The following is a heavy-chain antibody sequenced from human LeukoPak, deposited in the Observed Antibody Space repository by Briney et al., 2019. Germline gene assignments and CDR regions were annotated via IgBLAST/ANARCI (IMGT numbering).Heavy chain of an antibody. J-gene: IGHJ6*03. CDR3: ARGHQNYYYYYMDV. CDR2: TSYDGSNK. V-gene: IGHV3-30*01. CDR1: GFTLSSYA. Sequence: PGGSLRLSCAASGFTLSSYAMHWVRQAPGKGLEWVAVTSYDGSNKYYADSVKGRFTISRDNSKNTLYLQMNSLRAEDTAVYYCARGHQNYYYYYMDVWGKGTTVTVSS.